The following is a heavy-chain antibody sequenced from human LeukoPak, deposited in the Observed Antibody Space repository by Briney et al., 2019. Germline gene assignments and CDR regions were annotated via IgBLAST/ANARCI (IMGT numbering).Heavy chain of an antibody. D-gene: IGHD3-16*01. J-gene: IGHJ5*01. V-gene: IGHV3-11*01. CDR2: ISIGGSTT. CDR3: ARDPGSYISASYADDVPRFGS. CDR1: GFPFSDFY. Sequence: GWSLRLSCTACGFPFSDFYMAGIRQSPGRGLECIAYISIGGSTTSYAESVRSRFTTSRDNAANVLSLQMNSLTDDDTVVYYCARDPGSYISASYADDVPRFGSWGQGTLVIVSS.